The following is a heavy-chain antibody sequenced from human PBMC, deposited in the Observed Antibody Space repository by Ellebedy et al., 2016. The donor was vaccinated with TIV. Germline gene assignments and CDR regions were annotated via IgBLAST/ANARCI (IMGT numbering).Heavy chain of an antibody. D-gene: IGHD6-13*01. CDR1: GGSFSGYY. J-gene: IGHJ5*02. Sequence: SETLSLTXAVYGGSFSGYYWSWIRQPPGKGLEWIGEINHSGSTNYNPSLKSRVTISVDTSKNQFSLKLSSVTAADTAVYYYARVSWYVRNWFDPWGQGTLVTVSS. CDR3: ARVSWYVRNWFDP. CDR2: INHSGST. V-gene: IGHV4-34*01.